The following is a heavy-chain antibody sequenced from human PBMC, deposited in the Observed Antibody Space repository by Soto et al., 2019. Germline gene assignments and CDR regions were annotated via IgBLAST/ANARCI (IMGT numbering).Heavy chain of an antibody. CDR2: IYLSDTT. CDR3: ARGPYRDYETNRFDP. V-gene: IGHV4-38-2*01. Sequence: PSETLSLTCGVSGYSIRSGYYWGWIRQPPGKGLEWIGSIYLSDTTSYNPSLKSRVTISVDTSKNQFSLKLRFVTDADTAVYYCARGPYRDYETNRFDPWGQGTLVTVSS. D-gene: IGHD4-17*01. J-gene: IGHJ5*02. CDR1: GYSIRSGYY.